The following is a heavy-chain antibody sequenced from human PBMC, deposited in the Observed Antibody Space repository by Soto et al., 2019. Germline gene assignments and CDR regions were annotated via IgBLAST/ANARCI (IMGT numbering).Heavy chain of an antibody. Sequence: GESLRLSCSASGFTFSSYAMTWVRQAPGKGLEWVSGISGSGYATSFAHSVRGRFTISRDNSKNTVYLQMNSLRAEDTAVYYCAKDWGAAVDPYYFDYWGQGTLVTVSS. CDR2: ISGSGYAT. D-gene: IGHD6-13*01. CDR3: AKDWGAAVDPYYFDY. CDR1: GFTFSSYA. V-gene: IGHV3-23*01. J-gene: IGHJ4*02.